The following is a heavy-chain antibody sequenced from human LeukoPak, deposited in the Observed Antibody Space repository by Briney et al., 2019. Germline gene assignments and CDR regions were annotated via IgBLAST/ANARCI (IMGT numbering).Heavy chain of an antibody. CDR2: INQDASEI. D-gene: IGHD2-21*02. Sequence: GGSLRLSCAASGFTFSTYWMNWYRQAPGKWLEWVGNINQDASEINYVDSVRGRFTISRDNAKYSLHLQMNSLRAEDTAVYYCATDRDNSDWQKRFDSWGQGTLVTVSS. V-gene: IGHV3-7*01. CDR3: ATDRDNSDWQKRFDS. J-gene: IGHJ4*02. CDR1: GFTFSTYW.